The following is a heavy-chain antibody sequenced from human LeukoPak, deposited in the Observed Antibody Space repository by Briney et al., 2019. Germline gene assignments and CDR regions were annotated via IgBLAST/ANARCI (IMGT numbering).Heavy chain of an antibody. CDR3: VRDLDD. J-gene: IGHJ4*02. CDR2: ITANGDST. V-gene: IGHV3-43*02. Sequence: QPGGSLRLSCAASGFSFAYYAMHWVRQAPGKGLEWVSLITANGDSTYYADSVKGRFTISRDNSKNTVYLQMNSLRAEDTAVYYCVRDLDDWGQGTLVTVSS. CDR1: GFSFAYYA.